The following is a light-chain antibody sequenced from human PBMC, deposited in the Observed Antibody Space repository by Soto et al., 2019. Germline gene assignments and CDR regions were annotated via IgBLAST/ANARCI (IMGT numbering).Light chain of an antibody. V-gene: IGKV3-20*01. J-gene: IGKJ2*01. CDR1: QSVSSSD. CDR3: QQYDT. Sequence: IVLTQSPGTLPLAPGERATLSCRASQSVSSSDLAWYQQKPDQAPRLLIYSASSRATGIPDRFSGSGSGTDFTLTISRLEPEDFAVYYCQQYDTFGQGTKLEIK. CDR2: SAS.